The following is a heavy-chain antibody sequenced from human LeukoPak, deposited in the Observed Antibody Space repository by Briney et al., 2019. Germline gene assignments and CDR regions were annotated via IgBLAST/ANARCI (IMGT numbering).Heavy chain of an antibody. CDR1: GFTFSNAW. CDR3: TTDSLPIAVAGKKPRTARFRY. Sequence: PGGSLRLSCAASGFTFSNAWMNWVRQAPGKGLEWVGRIKSKTDGGTTDYAAPVKGRFTISRDDSKNTLYLQMNSLKTEDTAVYYCTTDSLPIAVAGKKPRTARFRYWGQGTLVTVSS. D-gene: IGHD6-19*01. CDR2: IKSKTDGGTT. J-gene: IGHJ4*02. V-gene: IGHV3-15*07.